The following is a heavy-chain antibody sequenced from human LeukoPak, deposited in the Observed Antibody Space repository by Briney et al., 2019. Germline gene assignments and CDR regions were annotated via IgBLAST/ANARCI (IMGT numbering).Heavy chain of an antibody. D-gene: IGHD6-13*01. V-gene: IGHV3-21*01. CDR1: GFTFSDYA. Sequence: PGGSLRLSCAASGFTFSDYAMSWVRQAPGKGLEWVSSISSSSSYIYYADSVKGRFTISRDNAKNSLYLQMNSLRAEDTAVYYCARNIAAASGYYYGMDVWGQGTTVTVSS. CDR2: ISSSSSYI. J-gene: IGHJ6*02. CDR3: ARNIAAASGYYYGMDV.